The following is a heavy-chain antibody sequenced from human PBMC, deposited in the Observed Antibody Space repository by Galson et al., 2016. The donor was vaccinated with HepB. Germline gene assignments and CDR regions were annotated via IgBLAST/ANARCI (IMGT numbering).Heavy chain of an antibody. D-gene: IGHD4-17*01. CDR3: AHSENGDFVDY. V-gene: IGHV2-5*02. CDR2: IYWDDDK. J-gene: IGHJ4*02. Sequence: PALVKPTQTLTLTCTVSGLSLSTHGVGVGWIRQPPGKALEWLALIYWDDDKRYSPSLKRRLTVTKDTSKNLVVLTMSNMIPVDTATYYCAHSENGDFVDYWGQGALVIVSS. CDR1: GLSLSTHGVG.